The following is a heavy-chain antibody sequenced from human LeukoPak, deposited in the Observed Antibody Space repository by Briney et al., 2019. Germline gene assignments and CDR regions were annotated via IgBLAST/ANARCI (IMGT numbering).Heavy chain of an antibody. CDR2: ISSSGSTI. J-gene: IGHJ4*02. CDR3: ARVWYSGSYPVDY. V-gene: IGHV3-11*04. D-gene: IGHD1-26*01. Sequence: NPGGSLRLSCAVSGFTFSDYYMNWIRQAPGKGLEWVSYISSSGSTIYYADSAKGRFTISRDNAKNSLYLQMNSLRAEDTAVYYCARVWYSGSYPVDYWGQGTLVTVSS. CDR1: GFTFSDYY.